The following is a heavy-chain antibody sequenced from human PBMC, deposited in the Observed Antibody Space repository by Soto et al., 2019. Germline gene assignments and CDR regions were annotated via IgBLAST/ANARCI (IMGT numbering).Heavy chain of an antibody. D-gene: IGHD6-25*01. V-gene: IGHV1-46*01. J-gene: IGHJ6*02. Sequence: WASVKVSCQASGYTFTNYYMHWVRQAPGQGLEWMGVMHYSGSSPTYEQKFQGRVTMARDTSTSTAYMYLGSLKSEDPAGDYCASGGAAGGGGYYYYGMDVWGQGTTVTVSS. CDR2: MHYSGSSP. CDR1: GYTFTNYY. CDR3: ASGGAAGGGGYYYYGMDV.